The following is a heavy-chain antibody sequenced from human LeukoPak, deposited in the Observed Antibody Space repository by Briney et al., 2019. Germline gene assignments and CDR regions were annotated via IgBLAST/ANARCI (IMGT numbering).Heavy chain of an antibody. CDR2: IWYDGSNK. Sequence: GGSLRLSCAASGFTFSSYGMHWVRQAPGKGLEWVAVIWYDGSNKYYADSVKGRFTISRDNSKNTLYLQMNSLRAEDTAAYYCARADYYDSSGYGSHWGQGTLVTVSS. V-gene: IGHV3-33*08. J-gene: IGHJ4*02. CDR1: GFTFSSYG. CDR3: ARADYYDSSGYGSH. D-gene: IGHD3-22*01.